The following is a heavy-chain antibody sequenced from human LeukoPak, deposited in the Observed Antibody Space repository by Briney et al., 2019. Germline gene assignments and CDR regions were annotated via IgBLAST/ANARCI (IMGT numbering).Heavy chain of an antibody. CDR3: ARSGGRWLIRGNFDP. J-gene: IGHJ5*02. Sequence: PSETLSLTCAVSGGSINSNNWWSWVRQPPGKGLEWSGEIYHSGSTNYTPSLRSRGTISVDKSKKHSSLQLSSGTAAETAVYCFARSGGRWLIRGNFDPWGQGTLVTVSS. V-gene: IGHV4-4*01. CDR1: GGSINSNNW. D-gene: IGHD5-12*01. CDR2: IYHSGST.